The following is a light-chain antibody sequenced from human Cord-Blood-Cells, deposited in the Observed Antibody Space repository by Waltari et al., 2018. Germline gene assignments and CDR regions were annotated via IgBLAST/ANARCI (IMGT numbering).Light chain of an antibody. Sequence: DIVMTQSPDSLAVSLGERATSNCKSSQSVLYSSNNKNYLAWYQQKPGQPPKLLIYWASTRESGVPDRFSGSGSGTDFTLTISSLQAEDVEVYYCQQYYSTPWTFGQGTKVEIK. CDR1: QSVLYSSNNKNY. V-gene: IGKV4-1*01. CDR2: WAS. J-gene: IGKJ1*01. CDR3: QQYYSTPWT.